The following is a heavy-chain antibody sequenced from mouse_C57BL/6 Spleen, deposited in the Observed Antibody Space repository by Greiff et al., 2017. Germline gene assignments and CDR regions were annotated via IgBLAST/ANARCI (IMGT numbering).Heavy chain of an antibody. CDR2: IYPGSGNT. D-gene: IGHD1-1*01. V-gene: IGHV1-66*01. Sequence: VQLQQSGPELVKPGASVKISCKASGYSFTSYYIHWVKQRPGQGLEWIGWIYPGSGNTKYNEKFKGKATLTADTSSSTAYMQLSSLTSEDSAVYYCARGNYYGSSFYFDYWGQGTTLTVSS. CDR3: ARGNYYGSSFYFDY. J-gene: IGHJ2*01. CDR1: GYSFTSYY.